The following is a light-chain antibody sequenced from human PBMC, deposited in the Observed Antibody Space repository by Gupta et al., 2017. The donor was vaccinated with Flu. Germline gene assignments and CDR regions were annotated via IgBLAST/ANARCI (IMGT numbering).Light chain of an antibody. CDR3: QQSDSSPYT. J-gene: IGKJ2*01. V-gene: IGKV1-39*01. CDR2: AAS. Sequence: PSSLSASIGDGVTISCRASQAMSTYLNWYQHKPGSAPKLLIYAASNLHTGVPSRFSGTGSGTDFTLTISRLQPEDFATYYCQQSDSSPYTFGQGTKLEIK. CDR1: QAMSTY.